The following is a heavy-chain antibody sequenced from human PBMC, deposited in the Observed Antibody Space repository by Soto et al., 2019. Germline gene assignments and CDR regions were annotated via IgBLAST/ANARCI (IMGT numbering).Heavy chain of an antibody. CDR3: ARAVIGNENYEPTGYDLNQ. CDR1: GYSFTNFH. V-gene: IGHV1-46*01. D-gene: IGHD3-9*01. J-gene: IGHJ4*02. CDR2: IDPSGGVT. Sequence: QVQLIQFGAEVKKPGASVKVSCEASGYSFTNFHIHWVRQAPGQGLAWMGMIDPSGGVTREAKRFEGRITMATDTATSTVYMELRSLTSEDTAVYYCARAVIGNENYEPTGYDLNQWGQGTLVFASS.